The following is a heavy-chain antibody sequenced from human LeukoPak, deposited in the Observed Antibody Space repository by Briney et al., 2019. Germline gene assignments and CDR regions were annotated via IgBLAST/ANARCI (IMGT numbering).Heavy chain of an antibody. CDR3: ARQGYTPHSFDY. CDR1: GGSISSSSYY. CDR2: IYYSGST. V-gene: IGHV4-39*01. D-gene: IGHD5-18*01. Sequence: SETLSLTCTVSGGSISSSSYYWGWIRQPPGKGLEWIGNIYYSGSTYYNPSLKSRVTISVDTSKNQFSLKLSSVTAADTAVYYCARQGYTPHSFDYWGQGTLVTVSS. J-gene: IGHJ4*02.